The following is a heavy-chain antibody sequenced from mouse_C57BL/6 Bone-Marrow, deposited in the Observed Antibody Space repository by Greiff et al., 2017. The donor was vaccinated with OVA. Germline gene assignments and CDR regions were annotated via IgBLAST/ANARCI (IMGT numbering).Heavy chain of an antibody. V-gene: IGHV1-55*01. Sequence: QVQLQQPGAELVKPGASVKMSCKASGYTFTSYWITWVKQRPGQGLEWIGDIYPGSGSTNYNEKFKSKATLTVDTSSSTAYMQLSSLTSEDSAVYYCARPYDYDADDFDVWGTGTTVTVSS. CDR1: GYTFTSYW. CDR3: ARPYDYDADDFDV. D-gene: IGHD2-4*01. CDR2: IYPGSGST. J-gene: IGHJ1*03.